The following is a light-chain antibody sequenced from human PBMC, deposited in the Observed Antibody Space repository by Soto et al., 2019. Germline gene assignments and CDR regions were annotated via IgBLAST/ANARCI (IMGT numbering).Light chain of an antibody. CDR2: EVS. CDR1: SSDVGGYNY. CDR3: SSYTSSSTLV. J-gene: IGLJ1*01. Sequence: QSALTQPASVSGSPGQSITISCTGTSSDVGGYNYVSWYQQHPGKAPKLMIYEVSNRPSGVSNRFSGSKSGNTASLTISGLQAEDEADYYCSSYTSSSTLVFGTGTKLTAL. V-gene: IGLV2-14*01.